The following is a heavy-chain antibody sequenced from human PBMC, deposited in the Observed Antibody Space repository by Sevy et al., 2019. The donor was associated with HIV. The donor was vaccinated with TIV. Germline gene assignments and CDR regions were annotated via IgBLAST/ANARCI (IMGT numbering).Heavy chain of an antibody. Sequence: SETLSLTCAVSGGSISSSNWWSWVRQPPGKGLEWIGEIYHSGSTNYNPSLKSRVTISVDKSKNQFSLKLNSVTAADTAVYYCARGSAPTGLEGVTTRYDYYYGMDVWGQGTTVTVSS. CDR2: IYHSGST. D-gene: IGHD4-17*01. V-gene: IGHV4-4*02. J-gene: IGHJ6*02. CDR3: ARGSAPTGLEGVTTRYDYYYGMDV. CDR1: GGSISSSNW.